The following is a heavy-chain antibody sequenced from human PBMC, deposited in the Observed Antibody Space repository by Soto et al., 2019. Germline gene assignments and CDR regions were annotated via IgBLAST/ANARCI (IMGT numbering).Heavy chain of an antibody. V-gene: IGHV4-39*01. J-gene: IGHJ4*02. Sequence: QLQLQQSGPGLVKPSETLSLTCTVAGGSISSSSYYWGWIRPPPGKGLEWSGSSDYSGNTYYNPSLKSRFTISVDTSKNQFSLKLSYVIAADTAVYYCARGSIALPTYYFDYWGQGTLVTVSS. CDR3: ARGSIALPTYYFDY. D-gene: IGHD3-16*02. CDR1: GGSISSSSYY. CDR2: SDYSGNT.